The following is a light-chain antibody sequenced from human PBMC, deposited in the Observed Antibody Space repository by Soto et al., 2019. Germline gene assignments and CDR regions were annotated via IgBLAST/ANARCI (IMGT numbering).Light chain of an antibody. CDR2: DAS. CDR1: QSVTNNY. V-gene: IGKV3D-20*01. J-gene: IGKJ1*01. CDR3: HQHGSSPWT. Sequence: EIVLTQSPATLSLSPGDRVTLSCGASQSVTNNYLAWYQHKPGLAPRVLIYDASRRAAGIPDRFSGSGSGTDFTLTISRLETEDFAVYYCHQHGSSPWTFGQGTKVETK.